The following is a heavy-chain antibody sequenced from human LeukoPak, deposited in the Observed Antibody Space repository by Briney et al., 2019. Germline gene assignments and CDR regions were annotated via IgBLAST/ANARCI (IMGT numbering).Heavy chain of an antibody. CDR2: ISPGGST. J-gene: IGHJ4*02. CDR1: GFTFTNYA. Sequence: GGSLRLSCAASGFTFTNYAMSWVRQAPGRGLEWVSNISPGGSTNYADSVKGRCTISRDNYKNTMYLQMNSLRAEDTAVYYCAKRSGSGGPFDYWGQGILVTVSS. CDR3: AKRSGSGGPFDY. D-gene: IGHD3-10*01. V-gene: IGHV3-23*01.